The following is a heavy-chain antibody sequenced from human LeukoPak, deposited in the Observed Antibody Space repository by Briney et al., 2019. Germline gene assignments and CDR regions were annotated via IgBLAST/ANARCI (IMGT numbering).Heavy chain of an antibody. CDR1: GFTYNTFN. CDR3: ARGHYDVLAASYKWTPDY. Sequence: GGSLRLSCAASGFTYNTFNMNWVRQAPGKGLEWVPSITSGGDYIYYADSVKGRFTTSRDNAKNSLSLQLNSLRVEDTAVYYCARGHYDVLAASYKWTPDYWGQGTLVTVSS. D-gene: IGHD3-9*01. J-gene: IGHJ4*02. CDR2: ITSGGDYI. V-gene: IGHV3-21*01.